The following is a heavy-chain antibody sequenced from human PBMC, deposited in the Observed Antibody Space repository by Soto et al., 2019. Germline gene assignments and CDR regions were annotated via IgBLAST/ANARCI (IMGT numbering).Heavy chain of an antibody. D-gene: IGHD3-22*01. J-gene: IGHJ5*02. CDR2: FDPEDGET. CDR1: GYTLTELS. CDR3: ATDRPYYYDSSGYYYRNWFDP. Sequence: ASVKVSCKVSGYTLTELSMHWVRQAPGKGLEWMGGFDPEDGETIYAQKFQGRVTMTEDTSTDTAYMELSSLRSEDTAVYYCATDRPYYYDSSGYYYRNWFDPWGQGTLVTVS. V-gene: IGHV1-24*01.